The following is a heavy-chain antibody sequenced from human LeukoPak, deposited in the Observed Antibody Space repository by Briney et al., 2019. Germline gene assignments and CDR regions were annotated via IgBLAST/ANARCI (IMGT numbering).Heavy chain of an antibody. CDR3: ARGWLLGFAFDI. J-gene: IGHJ3*02. CDR2: IYHSGST. CDR1: GGSISSGGYS. V-gene: IGHV4-30-2*01. Sequence: PSETLSLTCAVSGGSISSGGYSWSWIRQPPGKGLEWIGYIYHSGSTYYNPSLKSRVTISVDRSKNQFSLKLSSVTAADTAVYYCARGWLLGFAFDIWGQGTMVTVSS. D-gene: IGHD3-22*01.